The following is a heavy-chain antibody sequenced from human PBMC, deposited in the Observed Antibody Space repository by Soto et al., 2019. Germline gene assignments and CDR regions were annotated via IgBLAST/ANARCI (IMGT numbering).Heavy chain of an antibody. CDR2: MSHIGSV. V-gene: IGHV4-4*02. D-gene: IGHD6-19*01. CDR1: GVSIGSNYY. J-gene: IGHJ4*02. CDR3: ARILGCYAIEY. Sequence: QVLLQESGPGLVQPSGTLSLSCVVSGVSIGSNYYWGWVRQPPGKGLEWLGDMSHIGSVNYNPSLMSRVTISMDKSQNQFSLQLNSVTAADTAVHYWARILGCYAIEYCGQGTLVIVS.